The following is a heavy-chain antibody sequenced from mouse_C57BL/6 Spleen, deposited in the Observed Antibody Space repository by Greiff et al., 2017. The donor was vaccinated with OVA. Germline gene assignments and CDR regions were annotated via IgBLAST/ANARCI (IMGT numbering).Heavy chain of an antibody. Sequence: EVKLQESGPELVKPGASVKISCKASGYSFTGYYMNWVKQSPEKSLEWIGEINPSTGGTTYNQKFKAKATLTVDKSSSSAYMQLKSLTSEDSAVYYCAINYYGSSFDYWGQGTTLTVSS. CDR1: GYSFTGYY. CDR2: INPSTGGT. J-gene: IGHJ2*01. CDR3: AINYYGSSFDY. D-gene: IGHD1-1*01. V-gene: IGHV1-42*01.